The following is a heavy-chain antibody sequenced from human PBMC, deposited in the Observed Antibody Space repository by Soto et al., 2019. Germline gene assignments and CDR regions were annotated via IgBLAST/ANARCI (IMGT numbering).Heavy chain of an antibody. CDR2: ISDDGSRA. Sequence: VGSLRLSCTASGFTFSMYWMHWVRQVPGKGPEWVSRISDDGSRADYADSVKGRFTISRDNAKNTLYLEMHVLRADDTAVYYCTRGLRPSSVGTGAFWGQGTPVTVSS. D-gene: IGHD3-10*01. CDR3: TRGLRPSSVGTGAF. J-gene: IGHJ4*02. CDR1: GFTFSMYW. V-gene: IGHV3-74*01.